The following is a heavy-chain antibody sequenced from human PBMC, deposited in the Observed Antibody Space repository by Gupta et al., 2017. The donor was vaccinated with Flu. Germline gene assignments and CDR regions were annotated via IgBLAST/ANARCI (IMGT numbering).Heavy chain of an antibody. D-gene: IGHD2-8*02. V-gene: IGHV1-69*01. J-gene: IGHJ6*02. CDR1: GGTFSTFA. Sequence: QVQLVQSGAEVKKPGSSVKVSCKASGGTFSTFAISWVRQAPGQGLEWMGGIVPLFGTSNYAQKFQGRLTITADESTTTAYMELNSLRSEDTAVYYCASDIAVVVSATQFFYGMDVWGQGTTVTVSS. CDR2: IVPLFGTS. CDR3: ASDIAVVVSATQFFYGMDV.